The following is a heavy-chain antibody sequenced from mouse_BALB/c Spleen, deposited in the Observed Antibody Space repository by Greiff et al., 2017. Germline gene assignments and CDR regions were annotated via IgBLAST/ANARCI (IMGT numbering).Heavy chain of an antibody. CDR3: AMIYYGYEGNYAMDY. J-gene: IGHJ4*01. Sequence: VMLVESGPGLVAPSQSLSITCTVSGFSLSRYSVHWVRQPPGKGLEWLGMIWGGGSTDYNSALKSRLSISKDNSKSQVFLKMNSLQTDDTAMYYCAMIYYGYEGNYAMDYWGQGTSVTVSS. CDR2: IWGGGST. D-gene: IGHD2-2*01. CDR1: GFSLSRYS. V-gene: IGHV2-6-4*01.